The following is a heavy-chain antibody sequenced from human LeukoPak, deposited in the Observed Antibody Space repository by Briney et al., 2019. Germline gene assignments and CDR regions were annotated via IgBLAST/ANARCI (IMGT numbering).Heavy chain of an antibody. D-gene: IGHD3-3*01. V-gene: IGHV3-23*01. CDR2: ISGSGGNT. J-gene: IGHJ4*02. CDR3: AKYSSNTLLRPFDY. Sequence: GGSLRLSCAASGFTFSSYAMSWVRQAPGKGLEWVSGISGSGGNTYYADSVKGRLTISRDNSKNTLYLQMNSLRAEDTAPYYCAKYSSNTLLRPFDYWGQGTLVTVPS. CDR1: GFTFSSYA.